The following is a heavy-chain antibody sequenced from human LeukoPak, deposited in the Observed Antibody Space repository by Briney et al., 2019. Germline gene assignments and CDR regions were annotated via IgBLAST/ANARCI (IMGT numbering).Heavy chain of an antibody. V-gene: IGHV4-39*01. D-gene: IGHD3-10*01. Sequence: SETLSLTCTVSGGSISGTNYYWGWIRQPPGKGLEWIGTIYSSGNAYYNPSLKSRVTISVDTSKNQFSLKLTSETAADTAVYYCARHVSRIAMAFDHWGQGTLVTVSS. J-gene: IGHJ4*02. CDR3: ARHVSRIAMAFDH. CDR1: GGSISGTNYY. CDR2: IYSSGNA.